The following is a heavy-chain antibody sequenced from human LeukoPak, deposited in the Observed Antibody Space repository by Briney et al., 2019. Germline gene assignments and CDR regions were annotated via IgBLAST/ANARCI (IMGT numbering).Heavy chain of an antibody. J-gene: IGHJ5*02. Sequence: ASVKVSCKASGGTFSSYAISWVRQAPGQGLEWMGGIISIFGTANYAQKFQGRVTITADKSTSTAYMELSSLRSEDTAVYYCAGGGITMVRGAPYNWFDPWGQGTLVTVSS. CDR1: GGTFSSYA. D-gene: IGHD3-10*01. CDR3: AGGGITMVRGAPYNWFDP. V-gene: IGHV1-69*06. CDR2: IISIFGTA.